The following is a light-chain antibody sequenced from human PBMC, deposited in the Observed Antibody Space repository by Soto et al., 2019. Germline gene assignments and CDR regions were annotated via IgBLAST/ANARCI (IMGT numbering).Light chain of an antibody. V-gene: IGLV2-14*01. CDR3: SSYTSTSTYV. CDR1: SSDVGSYNY. J-gene: IGLJ1*01. CDR2: DVI. Sequence: QSALTQPASVSGSPGQSITISCTGTSSDVGSYNYVSWYQQHPGKAPKLMIYDVINRPSGVSNRFSGSKSGNTASLTISGIQAEDEADYYCSSYTSTSTYVFGTGTKLTVL.